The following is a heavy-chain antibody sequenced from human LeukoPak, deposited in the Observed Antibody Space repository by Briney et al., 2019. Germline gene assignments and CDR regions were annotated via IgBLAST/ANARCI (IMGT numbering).Heavy chain of an antibody. D-gene: IGHD2-2*01. J-gene: IGHJ6*03. V-gene: IGHV3-72*01. Sequence: GGSLRLSCAASGFTFSDHYMDWLRQAPGQGLEWVGRTRNKANSYTTEYAASVKGRFTISRDDSKNALYLQMNSLKAEDTAVYYCVSEYQRLGYYYYYMDVWGKGTTVTVSS. CDR1: GFTFSDHY. CDR2: TRNKANSYTT. CDR3: VSEYQRLGYYYYYMDV.